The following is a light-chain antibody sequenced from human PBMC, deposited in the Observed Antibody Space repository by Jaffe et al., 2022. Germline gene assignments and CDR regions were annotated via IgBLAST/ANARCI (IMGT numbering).Light chain of an antibody. CDR3: HRGVT. CDR2: KAS. V-gene: IGKV1-5*03. Sequence: DIQMTQSPSTLSASVGDRVTITCRASQSISSWLAWYQQKPGKAPKLLIYKASSLESGVPSRFSGSGSGTEFTLTISSLQPDDFATYYCHRGVTFGQGTKVEIK. CDR1: QSISSW. J-gene: IGKJ1*01.